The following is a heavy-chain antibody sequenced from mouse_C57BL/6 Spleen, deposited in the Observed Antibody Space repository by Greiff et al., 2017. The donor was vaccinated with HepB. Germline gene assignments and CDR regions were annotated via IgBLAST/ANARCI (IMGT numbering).Heavy chain of an antibody. CDR1: GYTFTDYN. D-gene: IGHD2-4*01. J-gene: IGHJ3*01. CDR2: INPNNGGT. CDR3: ARSGYDYGGFAY. Sequence: EVMLVESGPELVKPGASVKIPCKASGYTFTDYNMDWVKQSHGKSLEWIGDINPNNGGTIYNQKFKGKATLTVDKSSSTAYMELRSLTSEDTAVYYCARSGYDYGGFAYWGQGTLVTVSA. V-gene: IGHV1-18*01.